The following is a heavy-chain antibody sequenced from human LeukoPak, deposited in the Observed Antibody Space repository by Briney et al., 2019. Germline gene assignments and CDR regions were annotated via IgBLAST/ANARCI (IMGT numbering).Heavy chain of an antibody. D-gene: IGHD3-10*01. J-gene: IGHJ3*02. CDR2: ISNSGTTI. V-gene: IGHV3-48*03. CDR3: VRSFDI. Sequence: GGSLRLSCTASGFTFSNYEMNWVRQAPGKGLDWVSYISNSGTTIYYSDSVKGRFTISRDNAKNSLYLQVNSLRAEDTAVYFCVRSFDIWGQGTMVTVSS. CDR1: GFTFSNYE.